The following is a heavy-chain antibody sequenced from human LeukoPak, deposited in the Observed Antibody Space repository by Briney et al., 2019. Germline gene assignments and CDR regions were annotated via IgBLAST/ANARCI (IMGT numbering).Heavy chain of an antibody. CDR3: ARGVNWIDP. D-gene: IGHD3-16*01. CDR1: GGSISSYY. CDR2: ISYSGIT. V-gene: IGHV4-59*01. Sequence: PSETLSLTCTVSGGSISSYYWSWIRQPPGKGLEWIGYISYSGITYYNPSLKSRVTISIDTSKNQFSLKLSSVTAADTAVYYCARGVNWIDPWGQGTLVTVSS. J-gene: IGHJ5*02.